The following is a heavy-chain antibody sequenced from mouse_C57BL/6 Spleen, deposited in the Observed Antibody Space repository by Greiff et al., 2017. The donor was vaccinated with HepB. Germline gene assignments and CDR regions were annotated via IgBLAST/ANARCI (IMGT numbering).Heavy chain of an antibody. D-gene: IGHD2-5*01. V-gene: IGHV1-4*01. CDR1: GYTFTSYT. CDR2: INPSSGYT. J-gene: IGHJ1*03. CDR3: ARSHYSNWYFDV. Sequence: QVQLQQSGAELARPGASVKMSCKASGYTFTSYTMHWVKQRPGQGLEWIGYINPSSGYTKYNQKFKDKATLTADKSSSTAYMQLSSLTSEDSAVYYCARSHYSNWYFDVWGTGTTVTVSS.